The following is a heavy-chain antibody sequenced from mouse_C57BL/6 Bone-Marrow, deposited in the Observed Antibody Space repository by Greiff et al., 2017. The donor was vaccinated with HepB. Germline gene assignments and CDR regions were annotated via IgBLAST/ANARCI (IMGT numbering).Heavy chain of an antibody. D-gene: IGHD1-1*01. CDR2: INPYNGGT. V-gene: IGHV1-19*01. CDR1: GYTFTDYY. Sequence: EVQLQQSGPVLVKPGASVKMSCKASGYTFTDYYMNWVKQSHGKSLEWIGVINPYNGGTSYNQKFKGKATLTVDKSSSTAYMELNSLTSEDSAVYYCASNSITTVVEYFDVWGTGTTVTVSS. CDR3: ASNSITTVVEYFDV. J-gene: IGHJ1*03.